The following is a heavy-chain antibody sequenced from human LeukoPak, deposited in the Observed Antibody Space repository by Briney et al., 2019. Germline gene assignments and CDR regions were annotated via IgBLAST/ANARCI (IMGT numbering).Heavy chain of an antibody. CDR2: ISGSGGST. CDR1: GFTFSSYA. Sequence: PGGSLRLSCAASGFTFSSYAMSWVHQAPGKGLEWVSAISGSGGSTYYADSVKGRFTISRDNSKNTLYLQMNSLRAEDTAVYYCAKFLVVAAAATGTAFDYWGQGTLVTVSS. CDR3: AKFLVVAAAATGTAFDY. V-gene: IGHV3-23*01. D-gene: IGHD2-15*01. J-gene: IGHJ4*02.